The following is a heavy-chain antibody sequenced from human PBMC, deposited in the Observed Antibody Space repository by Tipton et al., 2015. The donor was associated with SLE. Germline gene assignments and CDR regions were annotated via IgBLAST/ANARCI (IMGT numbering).Heavy chain of an antibody. CDR3: ARSHDSGKTFDY. D-gene: IGHD3-10*01. J-gene: IGHJ4*02. CDR1: GGSISSGGYY. V-gene: IGHV4-31*03. Sequence: TLSLTCTVSGGSISSGGYYWSWIRQRPGKGLEWSGYMYYSGSTDYTPSLKSRVTISVDTSKNQFSLKVNSVTAADTAVYYCARSHDSGKTFDYWGQGTLVTVSS. CDR2: MYYSGST.